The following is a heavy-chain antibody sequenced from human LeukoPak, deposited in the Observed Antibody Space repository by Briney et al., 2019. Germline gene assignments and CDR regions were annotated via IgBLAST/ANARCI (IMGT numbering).Heavy chain of an antibody. CDR3: AAGYCSGGSCYSVVHDAFDI. V-gene: IGHV4-38-2*01. CDR1: DYSISSGYY. Sequence: PSETLSLTCAVSDYSISSGYYWGWIRQPPGKGLEWIGSIYHSGSTYYNPSLKRRVTISVDTSKNQFSLKLSSVTAADTAVYYCAAGYCSGGSCYSVVHDAFDIWGQGTMVTVSS. J-gene: IGHJ3*02. D-gene: IGHD2-15*01. CDR2: IYHSGST.